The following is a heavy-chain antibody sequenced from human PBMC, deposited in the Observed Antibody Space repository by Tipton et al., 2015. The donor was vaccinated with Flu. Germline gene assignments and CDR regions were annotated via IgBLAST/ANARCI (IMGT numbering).Heavy chain of an antibody. V-gene: IGHV4-61*02. Sequence: TLSLTCTVSGGSISSGSYYWAWVRQPAGKGLKWIGRIFTSGSTNYNPSLESRVTISLDTSANQFSLKLSSVTAADTALYYCAREGYDFLSGYYTDYWGQGALVTVSS. J-gene: IGHJ4*02. CDR1: GGSISSGSYY. CDR2: IFTSGST. CDR3: AREGYDFLSGYYTDY. D-gene: IGHD3-3*01.